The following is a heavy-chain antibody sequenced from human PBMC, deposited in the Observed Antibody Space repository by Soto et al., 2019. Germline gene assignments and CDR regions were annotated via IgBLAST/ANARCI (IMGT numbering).Heavy chain of an antibody. CDR1: GFTFNTYA. CDR2: TSNEGTTI. CDR3: AKALLLYYYSYMDV. J-gene: IGHJ6*03. Sequence: GGSLRLSCTASGFTFNTYAMHWVRQAPGKGLEWVALTSNEGTTIYYADSVKGRFSISRDNSQNTLYLQMDSLRPEDTAVYYCAKALLLYYYSYMDVWGMGTTVTVSS. V-gene: IGHV3-30*04. D-gene: IGHD2-15*01.